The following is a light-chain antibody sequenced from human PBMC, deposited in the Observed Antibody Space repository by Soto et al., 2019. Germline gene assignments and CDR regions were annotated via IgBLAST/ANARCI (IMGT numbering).Light chain of an antibody. Sequence: QSVLTQPASVSGSPGQSITISCTGTSSDVGSYDYVSWYQQHPGKAPKLMIYEVRNRPSGVSNRFSGSKSGNTASLTISGRHAEDEADYYCSSFTNSGTLEVVVGGGTKLTVL. CDR1: SSDVGSYDY. CDR3: SSFTNSGTLEVV. J-gene: IGLJ2*01. CDR2: EVR. V-gene: IGLV2-14*01.